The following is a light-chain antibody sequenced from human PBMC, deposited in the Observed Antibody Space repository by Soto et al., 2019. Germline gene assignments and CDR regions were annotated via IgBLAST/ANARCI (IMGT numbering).Light chain of an antibody. CDR2: DVS. CDR1: SSDVGGYNF. Sequence: QSVLIQPASVSGSPGQSITISCTGTSSDVGGYNFVSWYQQHPGKAPKLMIYDVSNRPSGVSNRFSGSKSGNTASLTISGLQAEDEDDYYCSSYTTSNTLVFGGGTKLTVL. CDR3: SSYTTSNTLV. J-gene: IGLJ3*02. V-gene: IGLV2-14*01.